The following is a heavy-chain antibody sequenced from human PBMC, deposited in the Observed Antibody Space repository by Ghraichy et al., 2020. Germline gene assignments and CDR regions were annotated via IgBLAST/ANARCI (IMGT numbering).Heavy chain of an antibody. V-gene: IGHV4-59*01. J-gene: IGHJ4*02. CDR1: GGSISSYY. CDR2: IYYSGST. D-gene: IGHD6-13*01. Sequence: SETLSLTCTVSGGSISSYYWSWIRQPPGKGLEWIGYIYYSGSTNYNPSLKSRVTISVDTSKNQFSLKLSSVTAADTAVYYCATSVGDTSSWGDYGAQGTLVTASS. CDR3: ATSVGDTSSWGDY.